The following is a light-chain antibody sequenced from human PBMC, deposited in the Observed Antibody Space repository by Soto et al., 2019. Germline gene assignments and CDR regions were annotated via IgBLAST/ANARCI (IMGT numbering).Light chain of an antibody. CDR3: QQRSNWLSIT. CDR2: GAS. V-gene: IGKV3D-20*02. J-gene: IGKJ5*01. Sequence: EIVLTQSPGTLSLSPGERATLSCSASQSVSNNYLAWYQQKPGQAPRLLIYGASNRATGIPDRFSGSGSGTDFTLTISRLEPEDFAVYYCQQRSNWLSITFGQGTRLEIK. CDR1: QSVSNNY.